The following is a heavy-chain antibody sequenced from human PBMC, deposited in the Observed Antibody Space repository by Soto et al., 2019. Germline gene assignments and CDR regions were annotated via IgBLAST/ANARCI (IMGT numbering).Heavy chain of an antibody. Sequence: GGSLRLSCAASGFTFSGSWMDWVRQVPRKGLLWVSRINTYGSDTTYADSVKGRFTISRDNAKNTLYLQMNSLRPGDTAVYYCTTDFYASLNYWGQGTLVTVSS. CDR2: INTYGSDT. J-gene: IGHJ4*02. CDR3: TTDFYASLNY. V-gene: IGHV3-74*01. CDR1: GFTFSGSW. D-gene: IGHD3-10*01.